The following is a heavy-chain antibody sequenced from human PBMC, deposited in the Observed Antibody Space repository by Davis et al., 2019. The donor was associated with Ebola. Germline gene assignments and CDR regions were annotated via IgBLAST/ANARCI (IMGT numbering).Heavy chain of an antibody. CDR3: ARGIGSSSGS. CDR1: GFTVSSNY. J-gene: IGHJ5*02. Sequence: GESLKISCAASGFTVSSNYMSWVRQAPGKGLEWVSVIYSGGSTYYADSVKGRFTISRDNSKNTLYLQMNSLRAEDTAVYYCARGIGSSSGSWGQGTLVTVSS. V-gene: IGHV3-66*01. CDR2: IYSGGST. D-gene: IGHD3-22*01.